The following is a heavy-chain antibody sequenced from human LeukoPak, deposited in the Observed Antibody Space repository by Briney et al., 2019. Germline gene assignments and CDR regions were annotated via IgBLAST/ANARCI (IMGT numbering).Heavy chain of an antibody. J-gene: IGHJ4*02. Sequence: GASVKVSCKASGGTFSSYAISWVRQAPGQGLGWMGRIIPILGIANYAQKFQGRVTITADKSTSTAYMELSSLRSEDTAVYYCARDPSVGRDGYKAGLNWGQGTLVTVSS. CDR1: GGTFSSYA. CDR2: IIPILGIA. CDR3: ARDPSVGRDGYKAGLN. D-gene: IGHD5-24*01. V-gene: IGHV1-69*04.